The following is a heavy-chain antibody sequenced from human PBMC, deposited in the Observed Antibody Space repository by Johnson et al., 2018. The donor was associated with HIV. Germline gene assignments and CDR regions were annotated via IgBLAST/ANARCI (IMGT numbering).Heavy chain of an antibody. CDR2: ISYDGSNK. D-gene: IGHD2-21*01. CDR3: ARDVSYRDDGDGWADAFDI. V-gene: IGHV3-30*03. Sequence: QVQLVESGGGLVKPGGSLRLSCAASGFTFSSYGMHWVRQAPGKGLEWVAVISYDGSNKYYADSVKGRFTISRDNSKNTLYLQMNSLRAEDTAVYYCARDVSYRDDGDGWADAFDIWGQGTMVTVSA. CDR1: GFTFSSYG. J-gene: IGHJ3*02.